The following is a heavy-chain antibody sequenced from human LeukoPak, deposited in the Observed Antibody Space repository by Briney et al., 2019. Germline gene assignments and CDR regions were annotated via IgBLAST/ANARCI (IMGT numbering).Heavy chain of an antibody. CDR3: ARDSEDYYDSSPFDY. CDR1: GFTFSSYW. Sequence: GGSLRLSCAASGFTFSSYWMSWVRQAPGKGLEWVANIKQDGSEKYYVDSVKGRFTISRDNAKNSLYLQMNSLRAEDTAVYYCARDSEDYYDSSPFDYWGQATLVTVSS. D-gene: IGHD3-22*01. V-gene: IGHV3-7*03. J-gene: IGHJ4*02. CDR2: IKQDGSEK.